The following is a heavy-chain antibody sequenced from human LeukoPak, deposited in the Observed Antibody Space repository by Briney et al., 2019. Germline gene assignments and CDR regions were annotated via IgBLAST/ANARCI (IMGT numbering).Heavy chain of an antibody. CDR1: GFTFSSYG. Sequence: GGSLRLSCAASGFTFSSYGMSWVRQAPGKGLEWVSAISGSGGSTYYADSVKGRFTISRDTSKNTLYLQMNSLRAEDTAVYYCAKSAVVVVAAPNWFDPWGQGTLVTVSS. CDR3: AKSAVVVVAAPNWFDP. CDR2: ISGSGGST. J-gene: IGHJ5*02. V-gene: IGHV3-23*01. D-gene: IGHD2-15*01.